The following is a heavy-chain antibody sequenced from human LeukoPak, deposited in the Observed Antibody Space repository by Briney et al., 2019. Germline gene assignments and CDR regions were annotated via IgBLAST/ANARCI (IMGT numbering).Heavy chain of an antibody. J-gene: IGHJ4*02. CDR3: AKGGDYYGSGSYSRYFDY. CDR2: ISGSGGST. CDR1: GFTFSSYA. D-gene: IGHD3-10*01. V-gene: IGHV3-23*01. Sequence: GGSLRLSCAASGFTFSSYAMSWVRQAPGKGLGWVSAISGSGGSTYYADSVKGRFTISRDNSKNTLYLQMNSLRAEDTAVYYCAKGGDYYGSGSYSRYFDYWGQGTLVTVSS.